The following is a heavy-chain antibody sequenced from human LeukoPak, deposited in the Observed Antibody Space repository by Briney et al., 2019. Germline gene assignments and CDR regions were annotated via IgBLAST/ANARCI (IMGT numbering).Heavy chain of an antibody. CDR1: GYTFTSYA. Sequence: ASVKVSCKASGYTFTSYAISWVRQAPGQGLEWMGWISAYNGNTNYAQKLQGRVTMTTDTSTSTAYMELRSLRSDDTAVYYCARACSGGSCAGVFDYWGQGTLVTVSS. D-gene: IGHD2-15*01. J-gene: IGHJ4*02. CDR3: ARACSGGSCAGVFDY. V-gene: IGHV1-18*04. CDR2: ISAYNGNT.